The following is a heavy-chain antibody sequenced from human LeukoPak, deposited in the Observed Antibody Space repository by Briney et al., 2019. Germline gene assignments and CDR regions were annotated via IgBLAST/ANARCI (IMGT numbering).Heavy chain of an antibody. D-gene: IGHD6-6*01. Sequence: GASVKVSCKASGYTFTGYDMHWVRQAPGQGLEWMGWFNTNIGGTNYAQKFQGRVTMTSDTSISTVYMELSRLRSDDTAVYYCARMYSSSRGDAFDIWGQGTMVTVSS. CDR1: GYTFTGYD. CDR3: ARMYSSSRGDAFDI. CDR2: FNTNIGGT. J-gene: IGHJ3*02. V-gene: IGHV1-2*02.